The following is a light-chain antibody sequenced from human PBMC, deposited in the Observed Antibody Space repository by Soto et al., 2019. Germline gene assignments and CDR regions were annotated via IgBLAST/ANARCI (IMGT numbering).Light chain of an antibody. V-gene: IGLV2-8*01. Sequence: QSVLTQPPSASGSPGQSVTISCTGTSSDVGAYDFVSWYQQLPGKAHKLIISEGTKRPSGVSDRFSGSKSGNTASLTISGLQTEDEADYYCCSYAGSSRVFGTGTKVTVL. CDR2: EGT. CDR1: SSDVGAYDF. CDR3: CSYAGSSRV. J-gene: IGLJ1*01.